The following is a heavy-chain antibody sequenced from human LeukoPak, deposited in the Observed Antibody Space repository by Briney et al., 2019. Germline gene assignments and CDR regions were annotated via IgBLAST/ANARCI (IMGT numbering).Heavy chain of an antibody. CDR1: GFTFSSYA. CDR2: ISGSGGST. Sequence: GGSLRLSCAASGFTFSSYAMRWVRQAPGKGLEWVSAISGSGGSTYYADSVKGRFTISRDNSKNTLYLQMNSLGAEDTAVYYCAKDESGSYWVGAFDIWGQGTMVTVSS. V-gene: IGHV3-23*01. D-gene: IGHD1-26*01. J-gene: IGHJ3*02. CDR3: AKDESGSYWVGAFDI.